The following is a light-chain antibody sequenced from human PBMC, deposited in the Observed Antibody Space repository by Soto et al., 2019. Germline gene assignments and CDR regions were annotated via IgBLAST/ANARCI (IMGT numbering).Light chain of an antibody. J-gene: IGLJ1*01. V-gene: IGLV2-8*01. CDR3: SSYAGSNNYV. CDR2: EVS. Sequence: QSVLTQPPSASGSPGQSLTISCTGTSSDVGGYSYVSWYQQYPGKAPKLLIYEVSKRPSGVPDRFSGSKSGNTASLTVSGLQAEDEADYYCSSYAGSNNYVFGTGTKVTVL. CDR1: SSDVGGYSY.